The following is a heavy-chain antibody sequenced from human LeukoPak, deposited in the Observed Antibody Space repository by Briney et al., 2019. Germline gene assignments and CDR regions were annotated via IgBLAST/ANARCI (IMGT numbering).Heavy chain of an antibody. V-gene: IGHV4-38-2*01. CDR2: IFHSGST. Sequence: SETLSLTFAVSGYSISSGYYWGWIRQPPGKGLEWIGSIFHSGSTYYNPSLKSRVNMSVDTSKNQISLKLSSVTAADTAVYYCARASGSYGSGSYYYYGMDVWGKGTTVTVSS. CDR1: GYSISSGYY. CDR3: ARASGSYGSGSYYYYGMDV. D-gene: IGHD3-10*01. J-gene: IGHJ6*04.